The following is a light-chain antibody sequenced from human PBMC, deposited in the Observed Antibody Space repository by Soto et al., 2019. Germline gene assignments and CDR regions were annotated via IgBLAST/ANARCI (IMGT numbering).Light chain of an antibody. CDR3: QSYDSSRSGWV. CDR2: GNN. Sequence: QSVLTQPPSVSGAPGQRVTISCTGSSSNSGAGYDVHWYQQLPGTAPKLLIYGNNNRPSGVPDRFSGSKSGTSASLVITGLQAEDEADYYCQSYDSSRSGWVFGGGTKLTVL. V-gene: IGLV1-40*01. J-gene: IGLJ2*01. CDR1: SSNSGAGYD.